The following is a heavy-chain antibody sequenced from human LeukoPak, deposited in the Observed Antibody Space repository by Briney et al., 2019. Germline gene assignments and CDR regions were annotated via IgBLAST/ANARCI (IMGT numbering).Heavy chain of an antibody. J-gene: IGHJ4*02. D-gene: IGHD3-3*01. CDR1: GFTFSSYS. V-gene: IGHV3-21*01. CDR2: ISSSSSYI. Sequence: GGSLRLSCAASGFTFSSYSMNWVRQAPGKGLEWVSSISSSSSYIYYADSVKGRFTISRDNAKNSLYLQMNSLRAEDTAVYYCASEANFWSGYGLDYWGQGTLVTVSS. CDR3: ASEANFWSGYGLDY.